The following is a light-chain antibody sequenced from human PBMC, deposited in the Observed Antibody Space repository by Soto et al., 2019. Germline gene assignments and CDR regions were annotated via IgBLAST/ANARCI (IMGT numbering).Light chain of an antibody. V-gene: IGLV1-47*02. CDR3: AAWDDSLSGPV. Sequence: QSALTQPPSASGTPGQRVTISCSGSSSNIGRNPVYWYQQVPGTAPKLLFYTNDQRPSGVPDRFSGSKSGTSASLAISGLRSEDEADYYCAAWDDSLSGPVFGGGTKVTVL. CDR1: SSNIGRNP. J-gene: IGLJ3*02. CDR2: TND.